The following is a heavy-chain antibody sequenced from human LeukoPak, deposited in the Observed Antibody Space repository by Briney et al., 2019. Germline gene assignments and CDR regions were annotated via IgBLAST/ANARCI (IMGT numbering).Heavy chain of an antibody. V-gene: IGHV3-30*18. CDR2: ISYDGSNK. D-gene: IGHD3-9*01. J-gene: IGHJ4*02. CDR1: GFTFSSYG. Sequence: GGSLRLSCAASGFTFSSYGMHWVRQAPGKGLEWVAVISYDGSNKYYADSVKGRFTISRDNSKNTLYLQMNSLRAEDTAVCYCAKDGGKAGYYRYDYWGQGTLVTVSS. CDR3: AKDGGKAGYYRYDY.